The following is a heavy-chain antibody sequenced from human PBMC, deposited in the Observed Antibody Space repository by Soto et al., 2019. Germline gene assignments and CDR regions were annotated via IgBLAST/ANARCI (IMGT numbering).Heavy chain of an antibody. CDR3: ARSREIIASAGSFDY. D-gene: IGHD6-25*01. CDR1: GFTFSSHV. V-gene: IGHV3-23*01. Sequence: EVQLLESGGGLVQPGGSLRLSCEASGFTFSSHVMSWVRQAPGKGLEWVSGISTGGGSTDYADSVKGRFTISRDNSKNTLHLQMKSLRAEDTAVYYCARSREIIASAGSFDYWGQGTLVTVSS. J-gene: IGHJ4*02. CDR2: ISTGGGST.